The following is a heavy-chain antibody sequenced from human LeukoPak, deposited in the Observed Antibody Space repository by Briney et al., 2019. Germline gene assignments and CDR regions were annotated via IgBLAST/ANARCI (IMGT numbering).Heavy chain of an antibody. D-gene: IGHD6-6*01. Sequence: SETLSLTCTVSGGSISSYYWSWIRQPPGKGLEWIGRIYTSGSTNYNPSLKSRVTISVDTSKNQFSLKLSSVTAADTAVYYCARTSRGSSPRDAFDIWGQGTMVTVSS. V-gene: IGHV4-4*08. J-gene: IGHJ3*02. CDR2: IYTSGST. CDR3: ARTSRGSSPRDAFDI. CDR1: GGSISSYY.